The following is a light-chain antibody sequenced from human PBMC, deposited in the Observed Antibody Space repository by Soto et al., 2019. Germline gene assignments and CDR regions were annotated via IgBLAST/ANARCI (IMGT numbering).Light chain of an antibody. CDR2: EVT. CDR1: SSDVGAYNF. CDR3: SSYTTRATYV. Sequence: QSVLTQPASVSGSPGQSITISCTGTSSDVGAYNFVSWYQHHPGRAPKLIIYEVTIRPSGVSNRFSGSKSGNTASLTISGLQAEDEADYYCSSYTTRATYVFGGGKKVTV. J-gene: IGLJ1*01. V-gene: IGLV2-14*01.